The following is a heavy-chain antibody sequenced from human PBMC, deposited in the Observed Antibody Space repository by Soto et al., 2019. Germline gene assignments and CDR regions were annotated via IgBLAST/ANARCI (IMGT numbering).Heavy chain of an antibody. V-gene: IGHV3-23*01. Sequence: EVQLLESGGGLVQPGGSLRLSCAASGFTFSSYAMSWVRQAPGKVLEWVSASSGSGGSTYYADSVKGRFTISRDNSENTLDLQMNSLRAEDTDVDYCSKEGLGCRRYIDLWGRGTLVPVSS. CDR1: GFTFSSYA. CDR3: SKEGLGCRRYIDL. J-gene: IGHJ2*01. CDR2: SSGSGGST.